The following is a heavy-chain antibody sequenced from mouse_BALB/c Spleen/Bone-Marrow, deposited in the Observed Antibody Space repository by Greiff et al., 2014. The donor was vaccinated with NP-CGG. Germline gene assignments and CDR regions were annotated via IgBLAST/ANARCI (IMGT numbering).Heavy chain of an antibody. V-gene: IGHV1-18*01. D-gene: IGHD1-1*01. CDR2: INPYNGGT. CDR1: GYSFTGYT. Sequence: VQLQQPGPELVKPGASMKISCKASGYSFTGYTMSWVKQSHGKNLEWIGLINPYNGGTSYNQKFMGKATLTVDKSSSTAYMELLSLTSEDSAVYYCARWDYYGYAMDYWGQGTSVTVSS. J-gene: IGHJ4*01. CDR3: ARWDYYGYAMDY.